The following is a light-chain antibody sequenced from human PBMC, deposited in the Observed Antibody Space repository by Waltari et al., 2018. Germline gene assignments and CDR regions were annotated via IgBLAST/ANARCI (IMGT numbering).Light chain of an antibody. CDR1: QSVGTY. CDR2: DAS. J-gene: IGKJ4*01. V-gene: IGKV3-11*01. CDR3: QQRRSWPLT. Sequence: EIVLTQSPAILSFSPGERATLSCRASQSVGTYLAWYQQRPGQSPRLLIYDASYRATGIPARCSGSGSETDFTLTIRSLQPEDFAVYYCQQRRSWPLTFGGGTRVQI.